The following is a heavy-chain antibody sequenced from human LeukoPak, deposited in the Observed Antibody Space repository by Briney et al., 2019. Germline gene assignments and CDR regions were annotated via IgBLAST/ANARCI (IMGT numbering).Heavy chain of an antibody. CDR1: GFTFSGSA. Sequence: GGSLRLSCAASGFTFSGSAMNWVRQASGKGLEWVGRIRSKANSYATAYAASVKGRFTISRDDSKNTAYLQMNSLKTEDTAVYYCTRLRGDPLYGMDVWGQGTTVTVSS. CDR3: TRLRGDPLYGMDV. CDR2: IRSKANSYAT. D-gene: IGHD3-10*01. J-gene: IGHJ6*02. V-gene: IGHV3-73*01.